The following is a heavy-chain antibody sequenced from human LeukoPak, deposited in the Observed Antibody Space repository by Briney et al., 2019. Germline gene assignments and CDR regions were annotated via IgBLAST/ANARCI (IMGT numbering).Heavy chain of an antibody. D-gene: IGHD1-14*01. CDR1: GGSISSGNYY. J-gene: IGHJ4*02. V-gene: IGHV4-61*02. Sequence: PSETLSLTCTVSGGSISSGNYYWSWIRQPAGKGLEWIGRIYASGSTNYNPSLKSRVTISVDTSKKQFSLKLSSVTAADTAVYYCARARKGACWDYWGQGTLVTVSS. CDR2: IYASGST. CDR3: ARARKGACWDY.